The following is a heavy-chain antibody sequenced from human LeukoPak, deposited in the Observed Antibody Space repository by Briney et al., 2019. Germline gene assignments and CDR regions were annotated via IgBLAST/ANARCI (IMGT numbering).Heavy chain of an antibody. CDR1: GFTFSSYA. CDR3: ARVRTSPPRLDGIVCPMDV. Sequence: GGSLRLSCEASGFTFSSYAMSWVRQAPGEGLEWVSGMSTNGGSTSCEDNENRRLTISRDDSKNTPDLQMNSMRTSETAVYYCARVRTSPPRLDGIVCPMDVWGQGTTVTVSS. J-gene: IGHJ6*02. V-gene: IGHV3-23*01. D-gene: IGHD1-26*01. CDR2: MSTNGGST.